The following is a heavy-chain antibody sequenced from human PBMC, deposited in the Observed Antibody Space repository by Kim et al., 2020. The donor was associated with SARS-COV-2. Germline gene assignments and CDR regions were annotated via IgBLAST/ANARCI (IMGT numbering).Heavy chain of an antibody. CDR3: ARDKLRGGVIVVVPAAGIYGMDV. CDR2: ISSSSSYI. D-gene: IGHD2-2*01. V-gene: IGHV3-21*01. J-gene: IGHJ6*02. CDR1: GFTFSSYS. Sequence: GGSLRLSCAASGFTFSSYSMNWVRQAPGKGLEWVSSISSSSSYIYYADSVKGRFTISRDNAKNSLYLQMNSLRAEDTAVYYCARDKLRGGVIVVVPAAGIYGMDVWGQGTTVTISS.